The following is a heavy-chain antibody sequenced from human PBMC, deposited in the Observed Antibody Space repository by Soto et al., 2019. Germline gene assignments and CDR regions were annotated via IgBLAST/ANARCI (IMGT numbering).Heavy chain of an antibody. CDR1: GGSFSGYY. D-gene: IGHD3-10*01. J-gene: IGHJ4*02. CDR2: INHSGST. V-gene: IGHV4-34*01. Sequence: SETLSLTCAVYGGSFSGYYWSWIRQPPGKGLEWIGEINHSGSTNYNPSLKSRVTISVDTSKNQFSLKLSSVTAADTAVYYCARGTITMVRGVIISKVVKDWGQGTLVTVSS. CDR3: ARGTITMVRGVIISKVVKD.